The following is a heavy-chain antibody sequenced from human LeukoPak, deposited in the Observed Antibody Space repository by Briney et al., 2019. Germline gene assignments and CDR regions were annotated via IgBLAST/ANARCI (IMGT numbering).Heavy chain of an antibody. D-gene: IGHD5-12*01. Sequence: GGSLRLSCAASGFTFDDYAMHWVRQAPGKGLEWVSLISWDGGSTYYADSVKGRFTISRDNSKNSPYLQMNSLRAEDTALYYCAEGRGVYSGYDSVIDYWGQGTLVTVSS. CDR2: ISWDGGST. CDR1: GFTFDDYA. V-gene: IGHV3-43D*03. J-gene: IGHJ4*02. CDR3: AEGRGVYSGYDSVIDY.